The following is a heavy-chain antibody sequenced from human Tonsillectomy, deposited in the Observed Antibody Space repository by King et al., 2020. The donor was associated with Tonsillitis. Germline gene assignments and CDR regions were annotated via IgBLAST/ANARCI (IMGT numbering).Heavy chain of an antibody. D-gene: IGHD3-10*01. CDR2: IYSGGST. CDR3: ARSITYGSGRYPPYCYGMDV. Sequence: DVQLVESGGGLIQSGGSLRLSCAASGFTVRSNYMSWVRQAPGKGLEWVSVIYSGGSTYYADSVKGRFTISRDNSKNTLYLQMKSLRAEDTAVYYCARSITYGSGRYPPYCYGMDVWGQGTPVTVSS. J-gene: IGHJ6*02. CDR1: GFTVRSNY. V-gene: IGHV3-53*01.